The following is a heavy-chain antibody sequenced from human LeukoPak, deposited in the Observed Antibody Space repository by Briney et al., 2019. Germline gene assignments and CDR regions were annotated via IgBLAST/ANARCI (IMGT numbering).Heavy chain of an antibody. V-gene: IGHV4-39*01. CDR3: ARSSYYDTSGYYDY. Sequence: SETLSLTCTVAGGSISSSSHYWGWVRQPPGKGLECIGFIYYTESTYSNPSLKSRVALSIDRTKNQFSLKLSSVTAADTAVYYCARSSYYDTSGYYDYWGQGALVTV. D-gene: IGHD3-22*01. J-gene: IGHJ4*02. CDR1: GGSISSSSHY. CDR2: IYYTEST.